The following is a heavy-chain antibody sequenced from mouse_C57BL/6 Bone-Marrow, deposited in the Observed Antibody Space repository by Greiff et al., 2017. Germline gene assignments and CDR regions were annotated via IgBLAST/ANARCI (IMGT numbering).Heavy chain of an antibody. Sequence: EVKLQESGGGLVKPGGSLKLSCAASGFTFSSYAMSWVRQTPEKRLEWVATISDGGSYTYYPDNVKGRFTISRDNAKNNLYLQMSHLKSEDTAMYYCAREPLYYFDYWGQGTTLTVSS. J-gene: IGHJ2*01. CDR1: GFTFSSYA. CDR2: ISDGGSYT. V-gene: IGHV5-4*01. CDR3: AREPLYYFDY.